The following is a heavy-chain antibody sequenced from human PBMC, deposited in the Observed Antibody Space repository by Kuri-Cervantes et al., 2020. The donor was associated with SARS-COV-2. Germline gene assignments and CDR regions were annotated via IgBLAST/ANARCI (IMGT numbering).Heavy chain of an antibody. D-gene: IGHD3-22*01. CDR3: ARDPDDSSGYAFDY. J-gene: IGHJ4*02. Sequence: GGSLRLSCAASGSTFSSYTMHWVRQAPGKGLEWVAVISYDGSNKYYADSVKGRFTISRDNSKNTLYLQMNSLRTEDTAVYYCARDPDDSSGYAFDYWGQGTLVTVSS. CDR1: GSTFSSYT. CDR2: ISYDGSNK. V-gene: IGHV3-30*04.